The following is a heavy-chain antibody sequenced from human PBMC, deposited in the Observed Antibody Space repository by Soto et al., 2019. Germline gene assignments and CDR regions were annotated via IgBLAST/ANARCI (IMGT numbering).Heavy chain of an antibody. J-gene: IGHJ6*02. D-gene: IGHD3-9*01. Sequence: QVQLQESGPGLVKPSQTLYLTCTVSGGSISSGDYYWSWIRQPPGKGLEWIGYIYYSGSTYYNPSLKSRVTISVDTSKNQFSLKLISVTAADTAVYYCARDLRVYDKGGMDVWGQGTTVTVSS. CDR3: ARDLRVYDKGGMDV. V-gene: IGHV4-30-4*01. CDR2: IYYSGST. CDR1: GGSISSGDYY.